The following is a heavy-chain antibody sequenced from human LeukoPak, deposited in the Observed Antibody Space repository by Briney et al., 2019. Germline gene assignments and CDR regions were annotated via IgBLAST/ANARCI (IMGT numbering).Heavy chain of an antibody. CDR2: ITHKSGAT. D-gene: IGHD2-21*01. J-gene: IGHJ4*02. CDR1: GYTFTDYY. V-gene: IGHV1-2*02. CDR3: VSWAGGNSDVASFDY. Sequence: ASVNVSCTASGYTFTDYYIHGVPQAPGQGAEWMGWITHKSGATKFAQKFQGRVTLTRDTSMKTAYMELSNLTSDDTAAYYCVSWAGGNSDVASFDYWGQGTLVTVSS.